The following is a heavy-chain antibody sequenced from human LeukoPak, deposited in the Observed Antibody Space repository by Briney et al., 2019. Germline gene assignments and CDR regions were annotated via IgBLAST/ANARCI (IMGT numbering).Heavy chain of an antibody. CDR1: GYSISSGYY. CDR2: IYHSGST. V-gene: IGHV4-38-2*01. J-gene: IGHJ4*02. CDR3: ASVVGATSPFDY. Sequence: SETLSLTCAVSGYSISSGYYWGWIRQPPGKGLEGIGSIYHSGSTYYNPSLKSRVTISVDTFKNQFSLKLSSVTAADTAVYYCASVVGATSPFDYWGQGTLVTVSS. D-gene: IGHD1-26*01.